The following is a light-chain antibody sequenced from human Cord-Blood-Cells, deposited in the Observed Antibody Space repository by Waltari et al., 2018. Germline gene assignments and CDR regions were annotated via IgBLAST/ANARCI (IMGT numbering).Light chain of an antibody. CDR1: SMDVGCYNL. CDR3: CSYAGSSTFVV. V-gene: IGLV2-23*03. Sequence: QSALTQPASVSGSPGQSITISCPRPSMDVGCYNLFSWYQQHPGKAPKLMIYEGSKRPSGVSNRFSGSKSGNTASLTISGLQAEDEADYYCCSYAGSSTFVVFGGGTKLTVL. J-gene: IGLJ2*01. CDR2: EGS.